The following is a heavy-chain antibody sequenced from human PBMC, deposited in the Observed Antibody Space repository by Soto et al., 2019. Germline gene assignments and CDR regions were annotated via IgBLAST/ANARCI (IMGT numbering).Heavy chain of an antibody. V-gene: IGHV3-23*01. J-gene: IGHJ6*02. D-gene: IGHD6-13*01. CDR1: GFTFSSYA. Sequence: PGGSLRLSCAASGFTFSSYAMSWVRQAPGKGLEWVSAISGSGGSTYYADSVRGRFTISRDNSKNTLYLQMNSLRAEDTAVYYCAKDRQQLAKYYYYYYGMDVWGQGTTVTV. CDR3: AKDRQQLAKYYYYYYGMDV. CDR2: ISGSGGST.